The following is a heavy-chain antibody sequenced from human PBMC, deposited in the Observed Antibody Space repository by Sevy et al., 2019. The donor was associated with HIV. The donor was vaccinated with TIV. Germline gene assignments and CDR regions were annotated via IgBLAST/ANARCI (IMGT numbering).Heavy chain of an antibody. V-gene: IGHV3-9*01. CDR1: GFPFNDHA. D-gene: IGHD2-21*02. CDR3: AKDINRSCDCVNCYSYYYYFYGLDV. Sequence: GGSLRLSCAASGFPFNDHAMHWVRQVPGKGLEWVSGISWNSRNIGNADSLKGRLTISRDNARHLVYLEMNSLRPEDTAFYYCAKDINRSCDCVNCYSYYYYFYGLDVWGQGTTVTVSS. CDR2: ISWNSRNI. J-gene: IGHJ6*02.